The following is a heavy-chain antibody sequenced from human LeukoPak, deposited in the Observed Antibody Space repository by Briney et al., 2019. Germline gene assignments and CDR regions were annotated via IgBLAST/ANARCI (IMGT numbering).Heavy chain of an antibody. V-gene: IGHV3-21*01. CDR1: GFTFSSYS. Sequence: GGSLRLSCAASGFTFSSYSMNWVRQAPGKGLEWVSSISSSSSYIYYADSVKGRFTISRDNAKNSLYLQMNSLRAEDTAVYYCASGGYYDSSGYYDAEYFQHWGQGTLVTVSS. J-gene: IGHJ1*01. D-gene: IGHD3-22*01. CDR2: ISSSSSYI. CDR3: ASGGYYDSSGYYDAEYFQH.